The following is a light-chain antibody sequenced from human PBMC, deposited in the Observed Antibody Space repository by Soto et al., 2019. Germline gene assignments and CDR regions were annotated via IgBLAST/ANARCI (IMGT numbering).Light chain of an antibody. J-gene: IGKJ1*01. CDR3: QQYGSSPT. CDR1: QSVSSNY. Sequence: EIVLTQSPGTLSLSPGERATLSCRASQSVSSNYLAWYQQKPGLAPRLLIYDASSRATGFPDRFSGSGSGTDFTLTISRLEPEDFAVYYCQQYGSSPTFGQGTKVEIK. CDR2: DAS. V-gene: IGKV3-20*01.